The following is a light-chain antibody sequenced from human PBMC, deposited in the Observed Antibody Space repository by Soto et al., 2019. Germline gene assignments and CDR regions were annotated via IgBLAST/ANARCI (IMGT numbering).Light chain of an antibody. CDR3: QHRDNWPPGAT. J-gene: IGKJ4*01. CDR1: QSISSSF. CDR2: GAS. V-gene: IGKV3D-20*02. Sequence: EFVLTQSPGKLSLSPGERATLSCRASQSISSSFLAWYQQKPGQAPRLLIYGASSRGTGIPDRFSGSGSGTDFTLTISRLEPEDFAVYYCQHRDNWPPGATFGGGTKVEIK.